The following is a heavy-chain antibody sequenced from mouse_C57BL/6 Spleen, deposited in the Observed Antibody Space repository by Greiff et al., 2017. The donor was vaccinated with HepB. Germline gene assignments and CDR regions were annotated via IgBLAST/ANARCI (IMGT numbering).Heavy chain of an antibody. CDR3: ARGRSYYSNPWAMDY. J-gene: IGHJ4*01. CDR1: GYTFTSYD. V-gene: IGHV1-85*01. D-gene: IGHD2-5*01. CDR2: IYPRDGST. Sequence: QVQLQQSGPELVKPGASVKLSCKASGYTFTSYDINWVKQRPGQGLEWIGWIYPRDGSTKYNEKFKGKATLTVDTSSSTAYMELHSLTSEDSAVYFCARGRSYYSNPWAMDYWGQGTSVTVSS.